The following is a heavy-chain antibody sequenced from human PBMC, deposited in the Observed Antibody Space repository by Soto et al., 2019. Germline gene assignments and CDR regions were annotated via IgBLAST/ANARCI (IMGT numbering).Heavy chain of an antibody. CDR1: GVSVRSDGYY. D-gene: IGHD6-13*01. J-gene: IGHJ4*02. CDR3: AYWYTSSWYNFDY. Sequence: SETLSLTCTVSGVSVRSDGYYWTWIRQPPGKGLEWIGYIHYSGSTNYNPSLKSRVTISVDTSKNQFSLKLSSVSAADTALYYCAYWYTSSWYNFDYWGQGTPGTVS. V-gene: IGHV4-61*08. CDR2: IHYSGST.